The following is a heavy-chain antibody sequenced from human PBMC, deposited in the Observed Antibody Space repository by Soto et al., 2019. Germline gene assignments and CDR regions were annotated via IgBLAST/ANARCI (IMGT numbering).Heavy chain of an antibody. Sequence: PGGSLRLSCAASGFTFSSYDMHWVRQATGKGLEWVSAIGTAGDTYYPGSVKGRFTISRENAKNSLYLQMNSLRAEDTAVYYCAREGRSSSWQLRYYFDYWGQGTLVTVSS. V-gene: IGHV3-13*01. CDR1: GFTFSSYD. D-gene: IGHD6-13*01. CDR3: AREGRSSSWQLRYYFDY. CDR2: IGTAGDT. J-gene: IGHJ4*02.